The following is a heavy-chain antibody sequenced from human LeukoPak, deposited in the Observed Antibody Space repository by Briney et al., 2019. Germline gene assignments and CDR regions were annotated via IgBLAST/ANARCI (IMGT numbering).Heavy chain of an antibody. CDR2: ISSSSSYI. V-gene: IGHV3-21*01. J-gene: IGHJ3*02. D-gene: IGHD1-26*01. CDR3: AREAMMGAGSWGDI. Sequence: GGSLRLSCAASGFTFSSYSMNWVRQAPGKGLEWVSSISSSSSYIYYADSVKGRFTISRDNAKNSLYLQMNSLRAEDTAVYYCAREAMMGAGSWGDIWGQGTMVTVSS. CDR1: GFTFSSYS.